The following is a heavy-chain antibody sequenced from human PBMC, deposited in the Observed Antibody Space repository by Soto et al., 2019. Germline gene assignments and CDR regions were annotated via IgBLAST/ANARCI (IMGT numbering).Heavy chain of an antibody. V-gene: IGHV4-30-2*05. CDR2: IYHSGST. CDR1: GGSISSGGYS. Sequence: SETLSLTCAVSGGSISSGGYSWSWIRQPPGKGLEWIGYIYHSGSTYYNPSLKSRVTISVDTSKNQFSLKLSSVTAADTAVYYCARDGAETLSFDYWGQGTLVTVSS. J-gene: IGHJ4*02. D-gene: IGHD1-26*01. CDR3: ARDGAETLSFDY.